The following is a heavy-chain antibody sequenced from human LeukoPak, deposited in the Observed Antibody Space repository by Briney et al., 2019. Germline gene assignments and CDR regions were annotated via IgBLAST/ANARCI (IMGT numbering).Heavy chain of an antibody. CDR3: ARENPSGYYNRPIDY. J-gene: IGHJ4*02. CDR1: GGSISSSSYY. D-gene: IGHD3-22*01. V-gene: IGHV4-61*01. CDR2: IYYSGRI. Sequence: PSETLSLTCTVSGGSISSSSYYWSWIRQPPGKGLEWIGDIYYSGRIKYNPSLKSRVTMSVDTSKNQFSLKLSSVTAADTAIYYCARENPSGYYNRPIDYWGQGTLVTVSS.